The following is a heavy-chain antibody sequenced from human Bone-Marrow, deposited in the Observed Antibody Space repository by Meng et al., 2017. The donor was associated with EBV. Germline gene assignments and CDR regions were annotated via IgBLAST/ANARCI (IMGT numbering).Heavy chain of an antibody. Sequence: QVRVVRSGAEVKRPGCSVKVSCEASVGTSSILAISWVRQASGQGLEWIGGIIPIFGTANYAQKFQGRVTITADKSTSTAYMELSSLRSEDTAVYYCARAHRERYSYYFDYWGQGTLVTVSS. V-gene: IGHV1-69*06. CDR3: ARAHRERYSYYFDY. CDR1: VGTSSILA. J-gene: IGHJ4*02. D-gene: IGHD1-1*01. CDR2: IIPIFGTA.